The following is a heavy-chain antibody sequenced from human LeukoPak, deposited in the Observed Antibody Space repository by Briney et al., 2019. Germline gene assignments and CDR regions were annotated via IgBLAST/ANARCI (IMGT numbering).Heavy chain of an antibody. CDR1: GGSISSYY. Sequence: SETLSLTCTVSGGSISSYYWSWIRQPPGKGLEWIGYIYYSGSTNYNPSLKSRVTISVDTSKNQFSLKLSSVTAADTAVYYCAGRWSSYGPFDYRGQGTLVTVSS. CDR2: IYYSGST. V-gene: IGHV4-59*08. CDR3: AGRWSSYGPFDY. D-gene: IGHD5-18*01. J-gene: IGHJ4*02.